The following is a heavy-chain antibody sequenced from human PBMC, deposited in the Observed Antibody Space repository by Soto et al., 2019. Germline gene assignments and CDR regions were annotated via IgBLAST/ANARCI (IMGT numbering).Heavy chain of an antibody. V-gene: IGHV1-3*01. D-gene: IGHD3-22*01. J-gene: IGHJ4*02. Sequence: GASVKVSCKASGYTFTSYAMHWVRQAPGQRLEWMGWINAGNGNTKYSQKFQGRVTITRDTSASTAYMELSSLRSEDTAVYYCARWGYSSGYYLPFGYWGQGTLVTVSS. CDR3: ARWGYSSGYYLPFGY. CDR1: GYTFTSYA. CDR2: INAGNGNT.